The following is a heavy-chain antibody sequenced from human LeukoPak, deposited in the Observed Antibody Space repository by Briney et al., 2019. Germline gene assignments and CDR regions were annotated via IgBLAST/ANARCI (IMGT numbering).Heavy chain of an antibody. Sequence: SETLSLTCTVSGGSISSYYWSWLRQPAGKGLEWIGRIYTSGSTNYNPSLKSRVTMSVDTSKNQFSLKLSSVTAADTAVYYCARLAYCGGDCYVFDYWGQGTLVTVSS. CDR3: ARLAYCGGDCYVFDY. D-gene: IGHD2-21*02. V-gene: IGHV4-4*07. J-gene: IGHJ4*02. CDR2: IYTSGST. CDR1: GGSISSYY.